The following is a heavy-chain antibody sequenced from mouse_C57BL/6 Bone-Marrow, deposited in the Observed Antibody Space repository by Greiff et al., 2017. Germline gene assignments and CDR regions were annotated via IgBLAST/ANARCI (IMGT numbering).Heavy chain of an antibody. V-gene: IGHV14-4*01. CDR3: TVYCNCAWFAY. J-gene: IGHJ3*01. CDR1: GFNIKDDY. CDR2: IDPENGNT. Sequence: VQLQQSGAELVRPGASVKLSCTASGFNIKDDYMHWVKQRPEQGLEWIGWIDPENGNTEYASKFQGKATITADTSSNTAYLQLSLLTSEDTAVDYCTVYCNCAWFAYWGQGTLVTVSA. D-gene: IGHD2-1*01.